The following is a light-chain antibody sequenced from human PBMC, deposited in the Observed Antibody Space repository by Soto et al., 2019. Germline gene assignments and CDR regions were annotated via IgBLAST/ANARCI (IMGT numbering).Light chain of an antibody. CDR1: SSVVGGYKY. J-gene: IGLJ1*01. V-gene: IGLV2-14*01. CDR2: DVT. Sequence: QSALTQPASVSGSPGQSITVSCTGTSSVVGGYKYVSWYQQHPDKAPKLIIYDVTNRPSGISNRFSGSKSGNTASLTISGLQAEDEADSYCSSYTSSSSHVSGTGTKVTV. CDR3: SSYTSSSSHV.